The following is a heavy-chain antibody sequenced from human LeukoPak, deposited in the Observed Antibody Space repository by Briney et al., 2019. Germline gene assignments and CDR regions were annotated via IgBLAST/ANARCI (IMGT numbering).Heavy chain of an antibody. CDR2: ISGDGTNT. CDR3: ARGTRGQHCGGDCYGA. CDR1: GFTFSSYV. D-gene: IGHD2-21*01. Sequence: GSLRLSCAASGFTFSSYVVSWVRQAPGKGLEWVSAISGDGTNTYYADSVKGRFTISRDNSKNSLYLQMNSLRAADTAVYYCARGTRGQHCGGDCYGAWGQGTLVTVSS. J-gene: IGHJ5*02. V-gene: IGHV3-23*01.